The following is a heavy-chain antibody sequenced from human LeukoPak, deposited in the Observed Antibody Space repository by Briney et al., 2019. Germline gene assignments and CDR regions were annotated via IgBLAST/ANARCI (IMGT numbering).Heavy chain of an antibody. Sequence: ASVKVSCKASGYTFTGYYMHWVRQAPGQGLEWMGWINPNSGGTNYAQKFQGRVTMTRDTSISTAYMELSRLRSDDTAVYYCAREDIVVVPYMDVWGKGTTVTVSS. CDR1: GYTFTGYY. V-gene: IGHV1-2*02. J-gene: IGHJ6*03. D-gene: IGHD2-2*01. CDR3: AREDIVVVPYMDV. CDR2: INPNSGGT.